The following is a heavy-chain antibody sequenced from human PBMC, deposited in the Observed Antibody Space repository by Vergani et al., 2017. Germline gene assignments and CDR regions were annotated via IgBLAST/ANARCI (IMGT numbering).Heavy chain of an antibody. CDR3: AKSQRQSSSSWSTLFDYYCYGMDV. D-gene: IGHD6-13*01. V-gene: IGHV3-23*01. Sequence: EVQLLESGGGLVQPGGSLRLSCAASGFTFSSYAMSWVRQAPGKGLEWVSAISGSGGSTYYADSVKGRFTISRDNSKNTLYLQMNSLRAEDTAVYYCAKSQRQSSSSWSTLFDYYCYGMDVWGQGTTVTVSS. J-gene: IGHJ6*02. CDR1: GFTFSSYA. CDR2: ISGSGGST.